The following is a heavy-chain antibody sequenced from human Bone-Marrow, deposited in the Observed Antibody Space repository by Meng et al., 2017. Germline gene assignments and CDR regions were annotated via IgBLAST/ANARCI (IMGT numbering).Heavy chain of an antibody. D-gene: IGHD6-13*01. CDR3: ARVLPSLAAAGPFDP. CDR2: IYHIGTT. CDR1: AYSISSDYY. J-gene: IGHJ5*02. Sequence: SETLSLTCTVSAYSISSDYYWGWIRQPPGKRLEWIGTIYHIGTTYYNPSLDSLKSRVTISVDTSKNQFSLKLTSVTAADTAVYYCARVLPSLAAAGPFDPWGQGTLVTVSS. V-gene: IGHV4-38-2*02.